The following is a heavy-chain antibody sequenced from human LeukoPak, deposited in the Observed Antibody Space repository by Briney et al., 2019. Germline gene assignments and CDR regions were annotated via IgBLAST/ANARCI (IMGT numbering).Heavy chain of an antibody. V-gene: IGHV3-64*01. CDR3: ARTSYGRGIRSGSSDY. CDR1: GFTFSSYW. D-gene: IGHD3-10*01. Sequence: GSLRLSCAASGFTFSSYWMHWVRQAPGKGLEYVSAISSNGGSTYYANSVKGRFTISRDNSKNTLYLQMGSRRAEDMAVYYCARTSYGRGIRSGSSDYWGQGTLVTVSS. J-gene: IGHJ4*02. CDR2: ISSNGGST.